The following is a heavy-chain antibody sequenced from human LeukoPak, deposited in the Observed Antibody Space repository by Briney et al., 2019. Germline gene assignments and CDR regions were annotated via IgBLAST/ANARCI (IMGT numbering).Heavy chain of an antibody. CDR1: GFTFSSYS. CDR3: ARDMVRYFDWLLEYYYYGMDV. Sequence: GGSLRLSCAASGFTFSSYSMNWVRQAPGKGLEWVSSISSSSSYIYYADSVKGRFTISRGNAKNSLYLQMNSLRAEDTAVYYCARDMVRYFDWLLEYYYYGMDVWGQGTTVTVSS. D-gene: IGHD3-9*01. CDR2: ISSSSSYI. V-gene: IGHV3-21*01. J-gene: IGHJ6*02.